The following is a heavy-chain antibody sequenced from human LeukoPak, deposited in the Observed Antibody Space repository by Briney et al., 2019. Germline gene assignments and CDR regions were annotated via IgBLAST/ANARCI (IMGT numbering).Heavy chain of an antibody. D-gene: IGHD6-13*01. J-gene: IGHJ6*03. CDR1: GYTFTSYA. CDR2: INAGNGNT. V-gene: IGHV1-3*03. CDR3: ARGGWDWVHSSSWRSYYYYMDV. Sequence: GASVKVSCKASGYTFTSYAMHWVRQAPGQRLEWMGWINAGNGNTKYSQEFQGRVTITRDTSASTAYMELSSLRSEDMAVYYCARGGWDWVHSSSWRSYYYYMDVWGKGTTVTVSS.